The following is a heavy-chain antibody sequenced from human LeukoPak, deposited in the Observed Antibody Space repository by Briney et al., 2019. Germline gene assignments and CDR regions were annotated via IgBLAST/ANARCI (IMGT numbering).Heavy chain of an antibody. CDR2: MCRDGGTI. CDR1: GFNFKDYY. D-gene: IGHD6-19*01. Sequence: GGSLRLSCAASGFNFKDYYMTWIRQPPGKGLEGVSYMCRDGGTIFRGDSVKGRFTISRDNAKNSLYLQMDSLRVEDSAIYYCARNSFQWLPGAANRYFYYMDVWGKGATVTVSS. V-gene: IGHV3-11*04. CDR3: ARNSFQWLPGAANRYFYYMDV. J-gene: IGHJ6*03.